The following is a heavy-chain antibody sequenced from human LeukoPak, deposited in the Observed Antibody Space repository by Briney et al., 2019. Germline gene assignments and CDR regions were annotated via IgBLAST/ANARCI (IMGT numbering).Heavy chain of an antibody. CDR3: VWEPYARLDY. J-gene: IGHJ4*02. D-gene: IGHD1-26*01. CDR2: VSSSGYST. Sequence: GGSLRLSCAVSGFTFTNYAISWVRQAPGKGLEWVSAVSSSGYSTYYADSVKGRFTLSRDNSKNTLYLQMNSLRAEDTAVYYCVWEPYARLDYWGQGTLAIVSS. V-gene: IGHV3-23*01. CDR1: GFTFTNYA.